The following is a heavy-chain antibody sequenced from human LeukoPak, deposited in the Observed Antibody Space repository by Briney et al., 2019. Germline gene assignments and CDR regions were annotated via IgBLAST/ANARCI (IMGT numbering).Heavy chain of an antibody. V-gene: IGHV3-48*02. CDR2: IRTSGGVV. Sequence: GGSLRLSCAASGFTFTTYTMNWVRQPPGKGLEWISYIRTSGGVVSYTDSVRGRFTISTDSAKNSLYLQMNSLRDDDTAVYYCVRDQFYAFDIWGQGTMVTVSS. J-gene: IGHJ3*02. CDR1: GFTFTTYT. CDR3: VRDQFYAFDI.